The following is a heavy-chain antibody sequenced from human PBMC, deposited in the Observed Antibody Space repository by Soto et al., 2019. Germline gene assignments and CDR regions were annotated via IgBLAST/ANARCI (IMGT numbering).Heavy chain of an antibody. CDR2: ISWDGGST. J-gene: IGHJ6*02. D-gene: IGHD6-13*01. V-gene: IGHV3-43D*04. CDR3: AKGGGAAAAVEDDYYGMDV. CDR1: GFTFDDYA. Sequence: PGGSLRLSCAASGFTFDDYAMHWVRQAPGKGLEWVSLISWDGGSTYYADSVKGRFTISRDNSKNSLYLQMNSLRAEDTALYYCAKGGGAAAAVEDDYYGMDVWGQGTTVTVSS.